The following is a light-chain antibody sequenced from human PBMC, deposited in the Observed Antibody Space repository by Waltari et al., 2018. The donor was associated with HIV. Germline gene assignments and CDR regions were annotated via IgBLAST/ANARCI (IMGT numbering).Light chain of an antibody. CDR1: SSDVGGYNY. CDR2: EVS. Sequence: QSALTQPAPVSGSPGQSITISCTGTSSDVGGYNYVSWYQQHPGKAPKLMIYEVSNRPSGVSNRFSDSKSGNTASLTISGLQAEDEADYYCSSYTSSSTPYVFGTGTKVTVL. J-gene: IGLJ1*01. V-gene: IGLV2-14*01. CDR3: SSYTSSSTPYV.